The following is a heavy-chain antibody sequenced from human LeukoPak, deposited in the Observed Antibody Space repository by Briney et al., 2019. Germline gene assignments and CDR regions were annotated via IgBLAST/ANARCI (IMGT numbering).Heavy chain of an antibody. J-gene: IGHJ4*02. V-gene: IGHV1-69*05. Sequence: ASVTVSCKASGGTFSSYAISWVRQAPGQGLEWMGGIIPIFGTANYAQKFQGRVTITTDTSTSTAYMELRSLRSDATAVYYCARGLEFSYWGQGTLVTVSS. D-gene: IGHD3-3*01. CDR1: GGTFSSYA. CDR2: IIPIFGTA. CDR3: ARGLEFSY.